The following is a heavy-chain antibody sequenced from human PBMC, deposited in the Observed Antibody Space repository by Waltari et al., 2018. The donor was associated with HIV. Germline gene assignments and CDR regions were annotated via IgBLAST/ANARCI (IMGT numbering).Heavy chain of an antibody. D-gene: IGHD1-1*01. CDR2: ISVDGTKK. Sequence: QVQLVESGGGVVQPGRSLRLSCAASGFIFNNFGMHWVRQAPGKGLEWVAVISVDGTKKYYADSVKGRFTVSRDKSKNTLFLQMNSLRAEDTALYYCAKDSAGATSYYYYVMDVWGQGTTVTVSS. J-gene: IGHJ6*02. V-gene: IGHV3-30*18. CDR3: AKDSAGATSYYYYVMDV. CDR1: GFIFNNFG.